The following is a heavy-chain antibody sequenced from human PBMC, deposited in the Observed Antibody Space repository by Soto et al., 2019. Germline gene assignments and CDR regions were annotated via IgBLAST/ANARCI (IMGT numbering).Heavy chain of an antibody. J-gene: IGHJ6*02. D-gene: IGHD5-18*01. V-gene: IGHV3-33*01. CDR2: IWHDGSDI. CDR3: ARNLDDTATNYAMDV. CDR1: ESTFSRVS. Sequence: QVQLMESGGGGVKPGRSLNLPGEGSESTFSRVSLHWVRKAPAKGLEWVALIWHDGSDISYGDSVKGRFTISRDNSKNTLYLEMNSLRADDTAVYYCARNLDDTATNYAMDVWGHGTTVIVSS.